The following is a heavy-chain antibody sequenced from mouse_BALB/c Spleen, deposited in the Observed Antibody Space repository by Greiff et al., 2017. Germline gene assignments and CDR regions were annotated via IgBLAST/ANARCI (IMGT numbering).Heavy chain of an antibody. D-gene: IGHD2-4*01. CDR2: ISYSGST. CDR1: GYSITSDYA. J-gene: IGHJ4*01. V-gene: IGHV3-2*02. Sequence: EVQLQESGPGLVKPSQSLSLTCTVTGYSITSDYAWNWIRQFPGNKLEWMGYISYSGSTSYNPSLKSRISITRDTSKNQFFLQLNSVTTEDTATYYCARSVYYDYDGYAMDYWGQGTSVTVSS. CDR3: ARSVYYDYDGYAMDY.